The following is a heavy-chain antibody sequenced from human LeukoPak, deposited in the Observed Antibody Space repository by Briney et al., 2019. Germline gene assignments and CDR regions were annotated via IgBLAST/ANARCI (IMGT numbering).Heavy chain of an antibody. J-gene: IGHJ4*02. V-gene: IGHV4-59*01. CDR2: VYHTGSS. Sequence: PSETLSLTCSVSGDSIRSSYWSWIRQPPGKGLEWIACVYHTGSSYYNPSLKSRATTSIDMSKNQFSLQLTSMTAADTAVYYCAGYGSESYYKAFDFWGQGILVTVSS. CDR3: AGYGSESYYKAFDF. CDR1: GDSIRSSY. D-gene: IGHD3-10*01.